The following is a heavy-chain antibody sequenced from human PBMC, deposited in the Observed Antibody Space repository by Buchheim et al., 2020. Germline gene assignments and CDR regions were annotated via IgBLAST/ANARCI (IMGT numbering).Heavy chain of an antibody. V-gene: IGHV3-66*01. D-gene: IGHD3-16*01. CDR1: GFTVSSNY. J-gene: IGHJ4*02. CDR2: IYSGGST. CDR3: ARELPEEFGGVSHYFDY. Sequence: EVQLVESGGGLVQPGGSLRLSCAASGFTVSSNYMSWVRQAPGKGLEWVSVIYSGGSTYYADSVKGRFTISRDNSKNTLYLQMNSLRAEDTAVYYCARELPEEFGGVSHYFDYWGQGTL.